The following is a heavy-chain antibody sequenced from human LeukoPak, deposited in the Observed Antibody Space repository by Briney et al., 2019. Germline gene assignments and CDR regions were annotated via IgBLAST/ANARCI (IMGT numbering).Heavy chain of an antibody. J-gene: IGHJ6*03. CDR3: CRSRDYDFWSGYKNDYYYYYMDV. CDR1: GFTFSSYG. CDR2: IRYDGSNK. V-gene: IGHV3-30*02. D-gene: IGHD3-3*01. Sequence: GGSLRLSCAASGFTFSSYGMHWVRQAPGKGLEWVAFIRYDGSNKYYADSVKGRFTISRDNSKNTLYLQMNSLRAEDTAVYYCCRSRDYDFWSGYKNDYYYYYMDVWGKGTTATVSS.